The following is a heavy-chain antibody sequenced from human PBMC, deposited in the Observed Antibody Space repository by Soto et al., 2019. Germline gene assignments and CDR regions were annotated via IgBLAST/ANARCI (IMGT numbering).Heavy chain of an antibody. Sequence: SLRLSCAASGFIFSDYWMSWVRQPPGKGLEWVASIKPDGTKRFYVDSVQGRFTISRDDAKNSVFLQMISLRAEDTAVYYCARWESSGWYLGIWRQGTVVSVSS. CDR2: IKPDGTKR. CDR1: GFIFSDYW. CDR3: ARWESSGWYLGI. J-gene: IGHJ4*02. D-gene: IGHD6-19*01. V-gene: IGHV3-7*01.